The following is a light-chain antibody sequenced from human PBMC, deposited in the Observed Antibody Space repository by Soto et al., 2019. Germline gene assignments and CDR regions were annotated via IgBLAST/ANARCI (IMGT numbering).Light chain of an antibody. Sequence: EIVLTQSPGTLSLSPGERATLSCRASQSVSSSYLAWYQQKPGQAPRLLIYGASSRATGIQDRFSGSRSGTDVTLTLSRLEPEDFAVYYCQQYGSTPPITFGQGTRLEIK. J-gene: IGKJ5*01. CDR1: QSVSSSY. CDR3: QQYGSTPPIT. CDR2: GAS. V-gene: IGKV3-20*01.